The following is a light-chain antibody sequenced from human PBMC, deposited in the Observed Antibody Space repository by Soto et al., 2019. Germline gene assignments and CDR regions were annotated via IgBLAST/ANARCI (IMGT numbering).Light chain of an antibody. V-gene: IGKV4-1*01. CDR2: WAS. J-gene: IGKJ5*01. Sequence: DIVMTQSPDSPAVSLGERATINCKSSQSVLYSSNNKNYLAWYQQKPGQPPKLLIYWASTRESGVPDRFSGSGSGTDFTLTISSLQAEDLAVYYCQQYYSTPITFGQGTRLEIK. CDR1: QSVLYSSNNKNY. CDR3: QQYYSTPIT.